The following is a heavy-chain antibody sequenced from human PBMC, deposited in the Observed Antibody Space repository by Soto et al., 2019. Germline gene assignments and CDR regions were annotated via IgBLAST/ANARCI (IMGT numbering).Heavy chain of an antibody. J-gene: IGHJ4*02. CDR3: AKAHIVVVTAILDY. D-gene: IGHD2-21*02. CDR1: GFTFSSYA. Sequence: GGSLRLSCAASGFTFSSYAMSWVRQAPGKGLEWVSAISGSGGSTYYADSVKGRFTISRDNSKNTLYLQMNSLRAEDTAVYYCAKAHIVVVTAILDYWGQGTLVTVSS. V-gene: IGHV3-23*01. CDR2: ISGSGGST.